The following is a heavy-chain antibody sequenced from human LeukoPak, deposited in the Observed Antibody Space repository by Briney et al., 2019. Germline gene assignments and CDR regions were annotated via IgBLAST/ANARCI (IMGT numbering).Heavy chain of an antibody. D-gene: IGHD2-2*02. Sequence: GGSLRLSCVASGFTFSSYAMSWVRQAPGKGLEWVSAIRGSGGSTNYADSVKGRFTISRDNSKNTLCLQMNSLRAEDTAVYYCAKAGFYCSSTSCYIDYWGQGTLVTVSS. J-gene: IGHJ4*02. CDR2: IRGSGGST. CDR1: GFTFSSYA. CDR3: AKAGFYCSSTSCYIDY. V-gene: IGHV3-23*01.